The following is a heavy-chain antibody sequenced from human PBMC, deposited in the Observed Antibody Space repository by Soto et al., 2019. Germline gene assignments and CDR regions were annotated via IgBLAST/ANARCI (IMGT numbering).Heavy chain of an antibody. CDR3: ARGGSDYYFDY. D-gene: IGHD2-21*02. J-gene: IGHJ4*02. Sequence: TGGSLRLSCAASGFTFSSYAMHWVRQAPGKGLEYVSTISRNGGSTYYANSVKGRFTISRDNSKNTLYLQMGSLRAEDMAVYYCARGGSDYYFDYWGQGTLVTVSS. CDR2: ISRNGGST. CDR1: GFTFSSYA. V-gene: IGHV3-64*01.